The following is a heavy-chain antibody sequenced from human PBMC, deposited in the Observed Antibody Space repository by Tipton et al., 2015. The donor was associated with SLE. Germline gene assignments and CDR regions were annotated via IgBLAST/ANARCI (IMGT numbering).Heavy chain of an antibody. V-gene: IGHV3-21*01. J-gene: IGHJ6*02. CDR1: GFTFSSWA. CDR2: ISSSSSYI. CDR3: ATLGDSYYYYGMDV. D-gene: IGHD4-17*01. Sequence: GSLRLSCAASGFTFSSWAMSWVRQAPGKGLEWVSSISSSSSYIYYADSVKGRFTISRDNSKNTLYLQMNSLRAEDTAVYYCATLGDSYYYYGMDVWGQGTTVTVSS.